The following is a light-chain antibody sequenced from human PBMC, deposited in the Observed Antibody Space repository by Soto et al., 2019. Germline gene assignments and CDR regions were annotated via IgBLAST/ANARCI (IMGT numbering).Light chain of an antibody. J-gene: IGKJ1*01. CDR3: QQYGNSPPT. Sequence: EIVLTQSPGTLSLSPVERATLSCRASQSVSSTYLAWYQQKPGQAPRLLIYGASSRATGIPDRFSGSGSGTDFTLTISRLEPEDFAVYYCQQYGNSPPTFGQGTKVDIK. V-gene: IGKV3-20*01. CDR1: QSVSSTY. CDR2: GAS.